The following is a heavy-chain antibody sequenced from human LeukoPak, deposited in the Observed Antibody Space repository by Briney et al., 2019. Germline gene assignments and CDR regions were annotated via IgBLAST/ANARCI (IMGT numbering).Heavy chain of an antibody. Sequence: GRSLRLSGAASGFTFSSYAMSWVRQAPGKGLEWVSAISGSGGSTYYADSVKGRFTISRDNSKNTLYLQMNSLRAEDTAVYYCAKEGGTYYDFWSGYSYHPYFDYWGQGTLVTVSS. CDR2: ISGSGGST. CDR1: GFTFSSYA. D-gene: IGHD3-3*01. CDR3: AKEGGTYYDFWSGYSYHPYFDY. J-gene: IGHJ4*02. V-gene: IGHV3-23*01.